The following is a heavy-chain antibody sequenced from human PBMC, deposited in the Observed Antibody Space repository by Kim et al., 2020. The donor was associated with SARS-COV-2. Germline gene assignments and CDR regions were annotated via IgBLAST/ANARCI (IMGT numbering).Heavy chain of an antibody. CDR3: AKVVKRAITMVRGGYFDY. CDR2: ISASGGST. J-gene: IGHJ4*02. V-gene: IGHV3-23*01. CDR1: GFTFSSYA. D-gene: IGHD3-10*01. Sequence: GGSLRLSCAASGFTFSSYAMSWVRQAPGKGLEWVSPISASGGSTYYADSVKGRFTISRDNSKNTLYLQMNSLRAEDTAVYYCAKVVKRAITMVRGGYFDYWGQGTLVTVSS.